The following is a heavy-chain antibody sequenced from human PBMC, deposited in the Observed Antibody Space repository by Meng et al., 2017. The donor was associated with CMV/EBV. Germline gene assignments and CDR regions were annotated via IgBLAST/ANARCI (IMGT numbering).Heavy chain of an antibody. J-gene: IGHJ6*02. CDR1: GGTFSSYA. D-gene: IGHD5-24*01. Sequence: SVKVSCKASGGTFSSYAISWVRQAPGQGLEWMGGIIPIFGTANYAQKFRGRVTITTDESTSTAYMELSSLRSEDTAVYYCAREIRRWLQLYYYYYGMDVWGQGTTVTVSS. CDR3: AREIRRWLQLYYYYYGMDV. CDR2: IIPIFGTA. V-gene: IGHV1-69*05.